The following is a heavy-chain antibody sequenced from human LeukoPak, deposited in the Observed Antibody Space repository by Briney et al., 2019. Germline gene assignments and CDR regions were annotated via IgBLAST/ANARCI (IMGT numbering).Heavy chain of an antibody. D-gene: IGHD2-8*01. J-gene: IGHJ4*02. CDR1: GFTFSSYG. CDR2: ISYDGSNK. CDR3: AKGEGSMLFDY. V-gene: IGHV3-30*18. Sequence: GGSLRLSCGASGFTFSSYGMHWVRQAPGKGLEWVAVISYDGSNKYYADSVKGRFTISRDNSKNTLYLQMNSLRAEDTAVYYCAKGEGSMLFDYWGQGTLVTVSS.